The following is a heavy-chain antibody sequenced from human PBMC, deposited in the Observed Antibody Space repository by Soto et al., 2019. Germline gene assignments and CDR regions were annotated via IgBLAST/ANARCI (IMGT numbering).Heavy chain of an antibody. Sequence: GGSLRLSCAASGFSFDDYSMHWVRQAPGKGLVWVSRINSDGSSTSYADSVKGRFTISRDNAKNTLYLQMNSLRAEDTAVYYCARVPGEDLDYWGQGTLVTVSS. V-gene: IGHV3-74*01. CDR2: INSDGSST. CDR3: ARVPGEDLDY. D-gene: IGHD1-26*01. J-gene: IGHJ4*02. CDR1: GFSFDDYS.